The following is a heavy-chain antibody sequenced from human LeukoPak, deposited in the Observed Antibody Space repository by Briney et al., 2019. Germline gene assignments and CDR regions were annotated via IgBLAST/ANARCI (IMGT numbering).Heavy chain of an antibody. D-gene: IGHD2-2*01. CDR3: AKSTGYCSSTICYYFDY. CDR2: ISGSGGST. Sequence: GGSLRLSRAASGFTFSRCAMSWVRQAPGKGLEWVSAISGSGGSTYYADSVKGRFTISRDNSKNTLHLQMNSLRAEDTAVYYCAKSTGYCSSTICYYFDYWGQGTLLTFSS. CDR1: GFTFSRCA. V-gene: IGHV3-23*01. J-gene: IGHJ4*02.